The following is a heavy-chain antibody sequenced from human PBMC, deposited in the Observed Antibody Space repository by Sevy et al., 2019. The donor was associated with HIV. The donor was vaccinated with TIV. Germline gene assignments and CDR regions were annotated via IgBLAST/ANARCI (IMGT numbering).Heavy chain of an antibody. D-gene: IGHD5-12*01. V-gene: IGHV3-9*01. CDR3: AKDMGDGYRGGYFDY. CDR1: GFTFDDYA. J-gene: IGHJ4*02. Sequence: SLKISCAASGFTFDDYAMHWVRQAPGKGLEWVSGISWNSGSIGYADSVKGRFTISRDNAKNSLYLQMNSLRAEDTALYYCAKDMGDGYRGGYFDYWGQGTLVTVSS. CDR2: ISWNSGSI.